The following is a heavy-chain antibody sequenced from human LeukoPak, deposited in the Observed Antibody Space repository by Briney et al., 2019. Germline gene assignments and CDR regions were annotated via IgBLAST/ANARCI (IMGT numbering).Heavy chain of an antibody. D-gene: IGHD3-10*01. J-gene: IGHJ6*03. CDR3: AKAEEYGSGSLYYYYYMDV. CDR1: GFTFSSYG. Sequence: PGGSLRLSCAASGFTFSSYGMHWVRQAPGKGLEWVAFIRYDGSNKYYADSVKGRFTISRDNSKNTLYLQMNSPRAEDTAVYYCAKAEEYGSGSLYYYYYMDVWGKGTTVTVSS. CDR2: IRYDGSNK. V-gene: IGHV3-30*02.